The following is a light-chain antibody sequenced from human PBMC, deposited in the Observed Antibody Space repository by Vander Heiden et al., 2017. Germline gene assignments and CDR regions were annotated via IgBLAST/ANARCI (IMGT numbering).Light chain of an antibody. CDR2: AAS. Sequence: DIQMTQSPSSLSASVGDRVTITCRASQSISNWLNWYQQKPGKAPNLLIYAASRLQGGVPSRFSGSGYGTDFTLTISSRQPEDFASYFCQQTDSFPPMTFGQGTKVEIK. CDR3: QQTDSFPPMT. CDR1: QSISNW. J-gene: IGKJ1*01. V-gene: IGKV1-39*01.